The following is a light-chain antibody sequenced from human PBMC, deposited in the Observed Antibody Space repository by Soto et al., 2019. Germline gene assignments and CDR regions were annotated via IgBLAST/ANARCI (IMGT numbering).Light chain of an antibody. CDR2: DAS. V-gene: IGKV1-5*01. J-gene: IGKJ1*01. CDR1: QSIGSW. CDR3: QQYNSYSGT. Sequence: DLQMTQSPSTLSASVGDRVTITCRASQSIGSWLAWYQHKPGKAPKLLIYDASTLESGVPSRFSGSGSGTEFTLTISSLQPDDFATYYCQQYNSYSGTFGQGTKVEIK.